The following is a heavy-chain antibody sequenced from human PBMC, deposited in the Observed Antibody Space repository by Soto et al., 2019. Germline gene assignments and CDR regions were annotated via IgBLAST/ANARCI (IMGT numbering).Heavy chain of an antibody. D-gene: IGHD3-10*01. CDR2: ISAYSGDT. Sequence: VQLVQSRTEVKNPGASVKVSCQAAAYTFDNFGIHWERQAPGQGLEWIGWISAYSGDTNYAQRLQGRVTMTTDTSTNTAYMELSGLTSDVTAVYFCARDGFGSYLDYWGQGTLVTVSS. J-gene: IGHJ4*02. CDR3: ARDGFGSYLDY. CDR1: AYTFDNFG. V-gene: IGHV1-18*01.